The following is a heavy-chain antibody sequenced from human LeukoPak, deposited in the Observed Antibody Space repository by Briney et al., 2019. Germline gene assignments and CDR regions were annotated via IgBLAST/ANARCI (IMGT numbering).Heavy chain of an antibody. CDR2: IKQDGSEK. Sequence: GGSLRLSCAASGFTFSSYWMSWVRQAPGKGLEWVANIKQDGSEKYYVDSVKGRFTISRDNAKNSLYLQMNSLRAEDTAVYYCARYCSSTSCYSAGAFDIWGQGTMVTVSS. D-gene: IGHD2-2*01. CDR3: ARYCSSTSCYSAGAFDI. V-gene: IGHV3-7*01. J-gene: IGHJ3*02. CDR1: GFTFSSYW.